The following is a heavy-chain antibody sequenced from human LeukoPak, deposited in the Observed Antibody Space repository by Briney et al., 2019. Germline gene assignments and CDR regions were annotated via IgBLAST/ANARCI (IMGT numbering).Heavy chain of an antibody. CDR3: ARLLRYFDWLSRFDY. Sequence: PSETLSLTCTVSGGSISSYYWSWIRQPPGKGLEWIGYIYYSGSTNYNPSLKSRVTISVDTSKNQFSLKLSSVTAADTAVYYCARLLRYFDWLSRFDYWGQGTLVTVSS. V-gene: IGHV4-59*01. J-gene: IGHJ4*02. CDR2: IYYSGST. D-gene: IGHD3-9*01. CDR1: GGSISSYY.